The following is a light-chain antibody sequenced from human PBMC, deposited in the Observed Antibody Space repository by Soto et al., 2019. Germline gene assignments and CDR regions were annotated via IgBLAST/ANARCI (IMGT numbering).Light chain of an antibody. V-gene: IGKV1-27*01. CDR2: AAS. J-gene: IGKJ3*01. Sequence: DIQMTQSPTSLSASVEDRVTITCRASQDIRNVVAWYQQKPGKAPKLLIYAASTLQSGVPSRFSGSGSGTDFTLTINNLQPEDVATYSCQKYSSVPVFGPGTKVEIK. CDR3: QKYSSVPV. CDR1: QDIRNV.